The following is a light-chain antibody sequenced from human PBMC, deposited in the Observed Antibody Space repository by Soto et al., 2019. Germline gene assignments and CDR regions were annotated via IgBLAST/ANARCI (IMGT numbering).Light chain of an antibody. CDR3: ATWDGRLPGEV. CDR2: DNN. CDR1: SSNIGNNY. J-gene: IGLJ2*01. Sequence: QSVLTQSPSVSAAPGQKVTISCSGSSSNIGNNYVSWYQQLPGTAPKLLIYDNNKRPSGIPDRFSGSKSGTSGTLDITGLQTGDEAEYYCATWDGRLPGEVFGGGTKVTVL. V-gene: IGLV1-51*01.